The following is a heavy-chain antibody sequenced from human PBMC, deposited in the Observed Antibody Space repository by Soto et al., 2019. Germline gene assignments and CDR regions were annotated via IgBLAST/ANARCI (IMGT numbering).Heavy chain of an antibody. J-gene: IGHJ4*02. D-gene: IGHD5-18*01. CDR1: GFTFTTYA. Sequence: EVQLLESGGDLVQPGGSLRLSCAASGFTFTTYAMTWVRQAPGKGLEWVAAISGSGGRTYYADSVKGRFTSSRDNSKNPLYLQRNSLRADDTAVYYCAKDMDTTFSTQDYWGQGTLVTVSS. CDR2: ISGSGGRT. CDR3: AKDMDTTFSTQDY. V-gene: IGHV3-23*01.